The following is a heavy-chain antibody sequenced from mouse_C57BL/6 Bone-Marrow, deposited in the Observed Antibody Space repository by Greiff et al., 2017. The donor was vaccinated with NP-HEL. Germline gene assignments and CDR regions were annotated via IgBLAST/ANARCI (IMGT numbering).Heavy chain of an antibody. D-gene: IGHD2-5*01. CDR1: GFNIKNTY. CDR2: IDPANGNT. J-gene: IGHJ2*01. CDR3: ARDPAYYSNYVDY. Sequence: VHVKQSVAELVRPGASVKLSCTASGFNIKNTYMHWVKQRPEQGLEWIGRIDPANGNTKYAPKFQGKATITADTSSNTAYLQLSSLTSEDTAIYYCARDPAYYSNYVDYWGQGTTLTVSS. V-gene: IGHV14-3*01.